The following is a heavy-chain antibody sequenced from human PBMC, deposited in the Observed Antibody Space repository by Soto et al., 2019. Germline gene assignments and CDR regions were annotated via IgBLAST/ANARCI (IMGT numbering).Heavy chain of an antibody. J-gene: IGHJ4*02. Sequence: QVQLVQSGAEVKKPGSSVKVSCKASGGTFSSYAISWVRQAPGQGLEWMGGIIPIFGTANYAQKFQGRVTITADESTSTAYMELGSLRSEDTAVYYCASGRRFGELLYYDYWGQGTLVTVSS. CDR2: IIPIFGTA. CDR1: GGTFSSYA. CDR3: ASGRRFGELLYYDY. V-gene: IGHV1-69*01. D-gene: IGHD3-10*01.